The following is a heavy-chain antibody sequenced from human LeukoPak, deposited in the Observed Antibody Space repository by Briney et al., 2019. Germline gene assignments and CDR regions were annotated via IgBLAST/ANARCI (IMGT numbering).Heavy chain of an antibody. CDR2: INAGNGNT. J-gene: IGHJ3*02. Sequence: GASVKVSCKASGYTFTSYAMHWVRQAPGQRLEWMGWINAGNGNTKYSQKFQGRVTMTRDTSTSTVYMELSSLRSEDTAVYYCARGSRTYYYDSSAPGAFDIWGQGTMVTVSS. V-gene: IGHV1-3*01. CDR1: GYTFTSYA. D-gene: IGHD3-22*01. CDR3: ARGSRTYYYDSSAPGAFDI.